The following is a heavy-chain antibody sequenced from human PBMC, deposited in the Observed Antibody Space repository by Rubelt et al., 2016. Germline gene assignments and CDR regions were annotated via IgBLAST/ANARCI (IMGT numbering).Heavy chain of an antibody. CDR1: SSYG. CDR2: ISYDGSNK. J-gene: IGHJ5*02. CDR3: AKPPRIVVVPAAKGGNWFDP. Sequence: SSYGMHWVRQAPGKGLEWVAVISYDGSNKYYADSVKGRFTISRDNSKNTLYLQMNSLRAEDTAVYYCAKPPRIVVVPAAKGGNWFDPWGQGTLVTVSS. D-gene: IGHD2-2*01. V-gene: IGHV3-30*18.